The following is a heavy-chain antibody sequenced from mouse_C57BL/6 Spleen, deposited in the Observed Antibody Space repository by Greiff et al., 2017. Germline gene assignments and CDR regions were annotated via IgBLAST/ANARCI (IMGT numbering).Heavy chain of an antibody. CDR2: INPRTGGT. V-gene: IGHV1-42*01. Sequence: EVQLQQSGPELVKPGASVKISCKASGYSFTGYYMNWVKQSPEQSLEWIGEINPRTGGTTYNQKFKAKATLTVDKSSSTAYMQLKSLTSEDSAVYYCAESTVVAHWYFDVWGTGTTVTVSS. D-gene: IGHD1-1*01. CDR3: AESTVVAHWYFDV. CDR1: GYSFTGYY. J-gene: IGHJ1*03.